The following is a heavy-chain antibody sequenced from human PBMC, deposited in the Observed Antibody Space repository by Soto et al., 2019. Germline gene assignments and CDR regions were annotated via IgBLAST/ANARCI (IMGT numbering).Heavy chain of an antibody. J-gene: IGHJ6*02. Sequence: EVQLVESGGGLVQPGGSLRLSCAASGFTLSNYAVNWVRQAPGKGLEWVSYISSDSRYIYYGDSVKGRFTISRDNAKNPVYLHMNSLRDEDTAVYYCARIKLVEFFFINVDVYDMDVWGQGTPVTVSS. CDR2: ISSDSRYI. CDR1: GFTLSNYA. CDR3: ARIKLVEFFFINVDVYDMDV. D-gene: IGHD3-16*01. V-gene: IGHV3-48*02.